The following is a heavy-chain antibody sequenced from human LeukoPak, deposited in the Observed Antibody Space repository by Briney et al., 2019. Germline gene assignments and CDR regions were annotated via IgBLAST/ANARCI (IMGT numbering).Heavy chain of an antibody. J-gene: IGHJ2*01. D-gene: IGHD5-24*01. V-gene: IGHV4-59*01. CDR2: IYYSGST. CDR1: GGSISSYY. Sequence: SETLSLTCTVSGGSISSYYWSWVRQPPGKGLEWIGYIYYSGSTNYNPSLKSRVTISVDPSKNQFSLKLSSVTAADTAVYYCAGVADGYNVNWYFDLWGRGTLVTVSS. CDR3: AGVADGYNVNWYFDL.